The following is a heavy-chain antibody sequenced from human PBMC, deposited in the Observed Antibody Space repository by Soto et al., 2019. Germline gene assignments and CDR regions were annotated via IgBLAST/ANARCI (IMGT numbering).Heavy chain of an antibody. CDR2: IFPVDSDT. Sequence: GESLKISGKASGYTFTNYCIAWVLQMPWKGLEWMGIIFPVDSDTAYSPSFQGQVTISADKSITTAYVQWSSLKASDTAMYYCAIRGYSYGYSFSYWGQGTLVTVSS. CDR3: AIRGYSYGYSFSY. D-gene: IGHD5-18*01. J-gene: IGHJ4*02. CDR1: GYTFTNYC. V-gene: IGHV5-51*01.